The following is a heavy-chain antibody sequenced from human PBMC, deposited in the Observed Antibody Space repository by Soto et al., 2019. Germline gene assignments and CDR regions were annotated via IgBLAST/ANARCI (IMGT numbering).Heavy chain of an antibody. V-gene: IGHV1-18*01. J-gene: IGHJ5*02. CDR1: GYTFTSYG. CDR2: ISGYDGNK. CDR3: ARHNSQWPNWFDP. D-gene: IGHD1-1*01. Sequence: ASVKVSCKASGYTFTSYGISWVRQAPGQGLEWVGWISGYDGNKDYAHKFRGRVTMTTDTSTNTAYMDLRSLRSDDTAVYYCARHNSQWPNWFDPWGQGTPVTVSS.